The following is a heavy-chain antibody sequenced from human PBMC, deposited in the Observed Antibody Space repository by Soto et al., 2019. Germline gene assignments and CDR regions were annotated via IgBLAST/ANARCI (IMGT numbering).Heavy chain of an antibody. CDR1: GGSISSGDYY. CDR3: ARDRGCSGGSCYYNWFDP. Sequence: QVQLQESGPGLVKPSQTLSLTCTVSGGSISSGDYYWSWIRQPPGKGLEWIGYIYYSGSTYYNPXXKSRDPITVDXXKXPXXLKLSSVTAAATAVYYCARDRGCSGGSCYYNWFDPWGQGTLVTVS. V-gene: IGHV4-30-4*01. CDR2: IYYSGST. J-gene: IGHJ5*02. D-gene: IGHD2-15*01.